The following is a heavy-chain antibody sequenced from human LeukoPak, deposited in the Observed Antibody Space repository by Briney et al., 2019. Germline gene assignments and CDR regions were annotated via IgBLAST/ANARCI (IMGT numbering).Heavy chain of an antibody. CDR3: AKLDIPLEGGNSYYYYGMDV. D-gene: IGHD4-23*01. J-gene: IGHJ6*02. Sequence: GGSLRLSCAASGFTFSSYGMHWVRQAPGKRLEWVAVISYAGSNKYYADSVKGRFTISRDNSKNTLYLQMNSLRAEDTAVYYCAKLDIPLEGGNSYYYYGMDVWGQGTTVTVSS. V-gene: IGHV3-30*18. CDR2: ISYAGSNK. CDR1: GFTFSSYG.